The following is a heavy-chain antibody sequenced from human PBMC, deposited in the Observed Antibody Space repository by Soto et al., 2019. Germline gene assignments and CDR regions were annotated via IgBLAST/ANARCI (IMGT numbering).Heavy chain of an antibody. V-gene: IGHV3-48*03. CDR1: GFTFSSYE. D-gene: IGHD7-27*01. Sequence: GGSLRLSCAASGFTFSSYEMNWVRQAPGKGLEWVSYISSSSGTLYYADSVKGRFTISRDNAKNSLFLQMDSLRAEDTAVYYCAREVSLGSTVDLGYWGQGTLVTVSS. CDR2: ISSSSGTL. J-gene: IGHJ4*02. CDR3: AREVSLGSTVDLGY.